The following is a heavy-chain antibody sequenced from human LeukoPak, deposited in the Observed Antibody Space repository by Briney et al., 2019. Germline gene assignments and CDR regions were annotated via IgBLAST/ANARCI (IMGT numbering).Heavy chain of an antibody. J-gene: IGHJ4*02. CDR3: ARDERWLQSLDY. V-gene: IGHV4-30-4*08. CDR2: IYYSGST. CDR1: GGSISSGDYY. D-gene: IGHD5-24*01. Sequence: PSQTLSLTCTVSGGSISSGDYYWSWIRQPPGKGLEWIGYIYYSGSTYYNPSLKSRVTISVDTSKSQFSLKLSSVTAADTAVYYCARDERWLQSLDYWGQGTLVTVSS.